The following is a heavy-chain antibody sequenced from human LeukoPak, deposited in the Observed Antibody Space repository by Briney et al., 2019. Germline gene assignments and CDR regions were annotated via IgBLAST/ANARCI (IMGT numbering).Heavy chain of an antibody. J-gene: IGHJ5*01. D-gene: IGHD2-21*01. CDR1: GGSFSGNY. CDR2: INISGST. Sequence: SETLSLTCEIHGGSFSGNYWSSLRQPPGKGQERIGEINISGSTTYNPSLESRVAISVDTATNQFSLKLDSVTAADTAFFFQAEDGIRDLYNWFDPWGQGTLVTVSS. V-gene: IGHV4-34*01. CDR3: AEDGIRDLYNWFDP.